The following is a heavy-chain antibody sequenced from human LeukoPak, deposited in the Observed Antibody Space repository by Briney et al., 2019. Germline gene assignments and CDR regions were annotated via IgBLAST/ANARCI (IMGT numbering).Heavy chain of an antibody. J-gene: IGHJ4*02. V-gene: IGHV3-33*01. CDR3: ATASMVRGVIISFDY. Sequence: GGSLRLSCAASGFTFSSYGMHWVRQAPGKGLEWVAVIWYDGSNKYYADSVKGRFTISRDNSKNTLYLQMNSLRAEDTAVYYCATASMVRGVIISFDYWGQGTLVTVSS. D-gene: IGHD3-10*01. CDR2: IWYDGSNK. CDR1: GFTFSSYG.